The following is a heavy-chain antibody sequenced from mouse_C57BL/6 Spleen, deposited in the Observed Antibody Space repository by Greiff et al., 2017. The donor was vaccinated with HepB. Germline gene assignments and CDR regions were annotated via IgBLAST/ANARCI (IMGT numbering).Heavy chain of an antibody. CDR3: ARYRNWDEGYGYYAMDY. Sequence: QVQLKESGAELVKPGASVKLSCKASGYTFTEYTIHWVKQRSGQGLEWIGWFYPGSGSIKYNEKFKDKATLTADKSSSTVYMELSRLTSEDSAVYFCARYRNWDEGYGYYAMDYWGQGTSVTVSS. V-gene: IGHV1-62-2*01. J-gene: IGHJ4*01. CDR1: GYTFTEYT. CDR2: FYPGSGSI. D-gene: IGHD4-1*02.